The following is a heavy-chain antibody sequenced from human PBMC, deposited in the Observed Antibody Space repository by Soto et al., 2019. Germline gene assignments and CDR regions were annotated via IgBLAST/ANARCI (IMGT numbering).Heavy chain of an antibody. CDR1: GGSFSGYY. D-gene: IGHD3-10*01. CDR3: ARVCYYGSGSYYSKRYYYYYGMDV. J-gene: IGHJ6*02. Sequence: SETLSLTCAVYGGSFSGYYWSWIRQPPGKGLEWIGEINHSGSTNYNPSLKSRVTISVDTSKNQFSLKLSSVTAADTAVYYCARVCYYGSGSYYSKRYYYYYGMDVWGQGTTVTVSS. V-gene: IGHV4-34*01. CDR2: INHSGST.